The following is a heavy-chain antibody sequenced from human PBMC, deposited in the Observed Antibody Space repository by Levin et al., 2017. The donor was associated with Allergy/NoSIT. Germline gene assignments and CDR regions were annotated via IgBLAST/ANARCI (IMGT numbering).Heavy chain of an antibody. Sequence: PGWSLRLSCAASGFTFSSFWMHWVRQAPGKGLVWVSRIDEGGSFTDYADSVKGRFTISRDNAKNTLYLQMNSLGAEDTAVYYCARDVAGRSGFWGQGTLVTVSS. J-gene: IGHJ4*02. CDR2: IDEGGSFT. CDR3: ARDVAGRSGF. D-gene: IGHD2-15*01. CDR1: GFTFSSFW. V-gene: IGHV3-74*01.